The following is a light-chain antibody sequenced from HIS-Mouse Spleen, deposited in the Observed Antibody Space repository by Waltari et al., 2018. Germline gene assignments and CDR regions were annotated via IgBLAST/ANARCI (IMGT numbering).Light chain of an antibody. CDR2: EDS. Sequence: SYELTQPPSVSVSPGQTARITCSGDALTKQYAYWYQQKSGQAPVLVIYEDSKRPSGTPERFSGSSSGTMATLTISGAQVEDEADYYCYSTDSSGNHRVFGGGTKLTVL. CDR3: YSTDSSGNHRV. V-gene: IGLV3-10*01. J-gene: IGLJ2*01. CDR1: ALTKQY.